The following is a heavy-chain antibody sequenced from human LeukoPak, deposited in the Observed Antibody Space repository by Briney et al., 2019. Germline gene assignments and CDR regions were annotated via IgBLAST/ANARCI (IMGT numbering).Heavy chain of an antibody. CDR2: INPNSGGT. V-gene: IGHV1-2*02. J-gene: IGHJ4*02. CDR3: ARDLLSVYYSGGYYGD. Sequence: GASVKVSCKASGYTFTGYYMHWVRQAPGQGLEWMGWINPNSGGTNYAQKFQGRVTMTRDTSISTAYMELSRLRSDDTAVYYCARDLLSVYYSGGYYGDWGQGTLVTVSS. CDR1: GYTFTGYY. D-gene: IGHD1-26*01.